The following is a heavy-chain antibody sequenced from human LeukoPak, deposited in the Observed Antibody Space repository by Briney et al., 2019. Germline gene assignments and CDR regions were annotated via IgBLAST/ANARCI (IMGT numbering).Heavy chain of an antibody. J-gene: IGHJ4*02. CDR1: GFTFSSYG. D-gene: IGHD3-10*01. V-gene: IGHV3-30*18. CDR3: AKDLLPDYGSGSFPDY. CDR2: ISYDGSNK. Sequence: GGSLRLSCAASGFTFSSYGMHWVRQAPGKGLEWVAVISYDGSNKYYADSVKGRFTISRDNSKNTLYLQMNSLRAEDTAVYYCAKDLLPDYGSGSFPDYWGQGTLVTVSS.